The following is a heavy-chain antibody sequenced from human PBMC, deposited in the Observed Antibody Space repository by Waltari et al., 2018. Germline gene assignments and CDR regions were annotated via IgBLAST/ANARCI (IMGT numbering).Heavy chain of an antibody. J-gene: IGHJ4*02. D-gene: IGHD3-3*01. V-gene: IGHV3-48*02. CDR2: SSDGGKTI. CDR3: VRVNFWRGYYHDY. CDR1: GFLFRPFG. Sequence: VQLVESGGGLAQPGGSLRLSCKASGFLFRPFGMSWVRQAPGKGLEGISYSSDGGKTIHYADSVEGRFTISRDNAENSVFLQMDSLRDEDTAVYYCVRVNFWRGYYHDYWGQGTLVSVSS.